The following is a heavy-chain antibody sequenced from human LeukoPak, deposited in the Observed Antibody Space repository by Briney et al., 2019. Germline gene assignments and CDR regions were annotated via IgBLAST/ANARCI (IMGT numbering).Heavy chain of an antibody. CDR2: MNPNSGNT. Sequence: GASVKVSCKASGYTFTSYDINWVRQATGQGLEWMGWMNPNSGNTGYAQKFQGRVTVTADKSTSTAYMELSSLRSEDTAVYYCARDSLTGAPRGRGYYMDVWGKGTTVTVSS. D-gene: IGHD3-10*01. V-gene: IGHV1-8*01. J-gene: IGHJ6*03. CDR3: ARDSLTGAPRGRGYYMDV. CDR1: GYTFTSYD.